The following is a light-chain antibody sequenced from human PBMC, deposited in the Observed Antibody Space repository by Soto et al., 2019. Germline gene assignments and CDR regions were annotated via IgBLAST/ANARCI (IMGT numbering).Light chain of an antibody. V-gene: IGKV3-15*01. CDR1: QSVRNN. CDR2: DAS. CDR3: QQYNNWPPVYT. Sequence: EIVMTQSPATLSVSPGERATLSCRASQSVRNNLAWYQQKPGQAPRLLIYDASTRATGVTARFSGGGSGTEFTLTISSLQSEDFAVYFCQQYNNWPPVYTFGQGTKLEIK. J-gene: IGKJ2*01.